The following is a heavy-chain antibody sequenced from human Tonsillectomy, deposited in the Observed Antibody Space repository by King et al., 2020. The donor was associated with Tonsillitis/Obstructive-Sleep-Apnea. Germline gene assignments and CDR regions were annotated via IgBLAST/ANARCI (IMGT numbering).Heavy chain of an antibody. D-gene: IGHD2-15*01. J-gene: IGHJ4*02. CDR3: ARDDKDDRYFDY. Sequence: VQLVQSGTEVTKPGASVRVSCKAFGYTFTRYYIHWVRQAPGQGLEWMGIINPSDGITTYAQNFHGRVTMTRDTSTNTVHMELSSLTSGDTAVYYCARDDKDDRYFDYWGQGTLVTVSS. CDR2: INPSDGIT. V-gene: IGHV1-46*01. CDR1: GYTFTRYY.